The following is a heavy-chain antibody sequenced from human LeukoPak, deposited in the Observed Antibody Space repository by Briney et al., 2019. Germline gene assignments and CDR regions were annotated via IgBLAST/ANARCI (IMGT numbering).Heavy chain of an antibody. J-gene: IGHJ6*02. D-gene: IGHD4-11*01. V-gene: IGHV3-23*01. CDR1: GFTFSSYA. CDR3: AKRFVDYHYYYYGMDV. CDR2: ISGSGGST. Sequence: GGSLRLSCAASGFTFSSYAMSWVRQAPGKGLEWVSAISGSGGSTYYADSVKGRFTISRDNSKNTLYLQMNSLRAEDTAVYYCAKRFVDYHYYYYGMDVWGQGTTVTVSS.